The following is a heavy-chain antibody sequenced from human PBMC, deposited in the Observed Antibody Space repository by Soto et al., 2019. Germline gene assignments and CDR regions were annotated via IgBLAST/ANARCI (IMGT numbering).Heavy chain of an antibody. CDR3: ARGILSGYLPFDY. V-gene: IGHV4-59*01. CDR2: IYHSGTT. J-gene: IGHJ4*02. Sequence: SETLALTCTISGGSISSYYWSWIRQRPGKGLEWIGYIYHSGTTNYNPSLKSRVTISVDTSKNQFSLKLSSVTAADTAVYFCARGILSGYLPFDYWGQGTLVTVSS. CDR1: GGSISSYY. D-gene: IGHD3-22*01.